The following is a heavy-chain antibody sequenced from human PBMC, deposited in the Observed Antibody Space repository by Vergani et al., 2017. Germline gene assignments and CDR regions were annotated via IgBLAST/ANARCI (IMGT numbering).Heavy chain of an antibody. D-gene: IGHD1-26*01. Sequence: QVQLQESGPGLVKPSETLSLTCTVSGGSISSYYWSWIRQPPGKGLEWIGYIYYSVSTNYNPSLKSRVTISVDTSKNQFSLKLSSVTAADTAVYYCAGWDPTRGLYYFDYWGQGTLVTVSS. CDR2: IYYSVST. CDR3: AGWDPTRGLYYFDY. V-gene: IGHV4-59*01. J-gene: IGHJ4*02. CDR1: GGSISSYY.